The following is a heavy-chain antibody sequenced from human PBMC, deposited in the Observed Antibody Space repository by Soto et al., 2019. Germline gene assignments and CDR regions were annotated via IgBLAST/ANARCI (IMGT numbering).Heavy chain of an antibody. V-gene: IGHV3-30*18. CDR3: AKSRDGYSLYFYYGMDV. CDR1: GFTFTSYG. J-gene: IGHJ6*02. D-gene: IGHD4-4*01. CDR2: ILHDGSNK. Sequence: GSLRLSCAASGFTFTSYGMHWVRQAPGKGLEWVALILHDGSNKYYADSVKGRFTISRDNSKNTLYLQMNSLRAEDTAVYYCAKSRDGYSLYFYYGMDVWGQGTTVTVSS.